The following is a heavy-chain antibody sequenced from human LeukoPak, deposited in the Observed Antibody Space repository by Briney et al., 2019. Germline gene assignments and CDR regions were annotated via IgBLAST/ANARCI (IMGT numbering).Heavy chain of an antibody. CDR2: IYFSGAT. Sequence: SGPTLVKPSETLSLTCTVSGGSISTYYWSWIRQSPGKGLEWIGYIYFSGATNYNPSLKSRVTISVDTFKNQFSLKLSSVTAADTAVYYCAREDPQTKMPEGLDVWGQGTTVTVSS. J-gene: IGHJ6*02. V-gene: IGHV4-59*01. D-gene: IGHD2-2*01. CDR3: AREDPQTKMPEGLDV. CDR1: GGSISTYY.